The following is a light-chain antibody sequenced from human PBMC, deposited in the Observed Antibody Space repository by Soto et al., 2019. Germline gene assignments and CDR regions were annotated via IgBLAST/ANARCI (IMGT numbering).Light chain of an antibody. CDR2: DAS. CDR3: QQRSNWPPT. V-gene: IGKV3-11*01. Sequence: EMVMKQSPATLSVSPGERATLSCRASQSVSSNLAWYQQKPGQAPRLLIYDASNRATGIPARFSGSGSGTDFTLTISSLEPEDFAVYYCQQRSNWPPTFGQGTRLEI. J-gene: IGKJ5*01. CDR1: QSVSSN.